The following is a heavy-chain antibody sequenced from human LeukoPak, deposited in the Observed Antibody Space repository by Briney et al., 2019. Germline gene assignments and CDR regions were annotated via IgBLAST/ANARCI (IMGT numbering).Heavy chain of an antibody. V-gene: IGHV3-48*03. Sequence: PGGSLRLSCAASGFTFTNYAMTWVRQAPGKGLEWVSYISSSGSTIYYADSVKGRFTISRDNAKNSLYLQMNSLRAEDTAVYYCAELGITMIGGVWGKGTTVTISS. D-gene: IGHD3-10*02. CDR3: AELGITMIGGV. CDR2: ISSSGSTI. CDR1: GFTFTNYA. J-gene: IGHJ6*04.